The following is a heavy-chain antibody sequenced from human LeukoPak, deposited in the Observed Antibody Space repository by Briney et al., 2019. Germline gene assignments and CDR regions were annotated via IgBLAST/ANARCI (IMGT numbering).Heavy chain of an antibody. Sequence: GSLRLSCAASGFTFSSYSMNWVRQAPGKGLEWVSSISSSSSYIYYADSVKGRFTISRDNAKNSLYLQMNSLRAEDTAVYYCARDGTYYYDSSGYYFDYWGQGTLVTVSS. D-gene: IGHD3-22*01. V-gene: IGHV3-21*01. CDR2: ISSSSSYI. CDR1: GFTFSSYS. CDR3: ARDGTYYYDSSGYYFDY. J-gene: IGHJ4*02.